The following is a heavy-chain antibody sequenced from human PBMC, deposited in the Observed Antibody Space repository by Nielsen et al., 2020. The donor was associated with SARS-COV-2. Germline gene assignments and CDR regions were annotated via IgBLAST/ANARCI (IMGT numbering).Heavy chain of an antibody. J-gene: IGHJ4*02. CDR1: GGSISSSSYY. V-gene: IGHV4-39*01. Sequence: SETLSLTCTVSGGSISSSSYYWGWIRQPPGKGLEWIGRIYYSGSSDYNPSLKSRVTISVDTSKNQFSLKLSSVTAADTAVYYCARHEGWVTTVWYNFGYWGQGTLVTVSS. CDR2: IYYSGSS. D-gene: IGHD4-17*01. CDR3: ARHEGWVTTVWYNFGY.